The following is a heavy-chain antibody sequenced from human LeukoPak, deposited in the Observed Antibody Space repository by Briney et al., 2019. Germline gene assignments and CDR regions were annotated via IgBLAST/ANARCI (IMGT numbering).Heavy chain of an antibody. D-gene: IGHD4-17*01. CDR1: GFTFSSYA. CDR3: ARVTVTKAFDY. J-gene: IGHJ4*02. V-gene: IGHV3-64*01. Sequence: GGSLRLSCAASGFTFSSYAMHWVRQAPGKGLEYVSAISSNGGSTCYANSVKGRFTISRDNSKNTLYLQMGSLRAEDMAVYYCARVTVTKAFDYWGQGTLVTVSS. CDR2: ISSNGGST.